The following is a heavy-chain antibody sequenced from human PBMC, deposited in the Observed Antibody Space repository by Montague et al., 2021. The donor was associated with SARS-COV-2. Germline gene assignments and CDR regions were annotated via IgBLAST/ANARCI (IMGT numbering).Heavy chain of an antibody. CDR1: GDSISTDNW. CDR3: ARDSPVVITISSWNYYGMDV. Sequence: SETLSLTCVVSGDSISTDNWWTRVRLPPGKGLEWVGEIYHTGSTKYKPSLKSRVSMSVDKSWNQFSLRLTSVTAADTAVYYCARDSPVVITISSWNYYGMDVWGQGTTVTVSS. CDR2: IYHTGST. D-gene: IGHD3-22*01. J-gene: IGHJ6*02. V-gene: IGHV4-4*02.